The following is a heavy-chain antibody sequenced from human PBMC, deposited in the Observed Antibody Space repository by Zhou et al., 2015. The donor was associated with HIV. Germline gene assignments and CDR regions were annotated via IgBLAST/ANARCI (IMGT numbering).Heavy chain of an antibody. V-gene: IGHV1-69*12. D-gene: IGHD3-10*01. CDR2: IVPVFRTT. Sequence: QVQLVQSGAGVKKPGSSVMVSCRSSGGPFRTYSISWVRQAPGQGLEWMGGIVPVFRTTYYAQKFQGRLTINADESTSTVYMDLSSLTSDDTAVYFCARAGAYYGSGSYFDYWGQGTLITVSS. J-gene: IGHJ4*02. CDR3: ARAGAYYGSGSYFDY. CDR1: GGPFRTYS.